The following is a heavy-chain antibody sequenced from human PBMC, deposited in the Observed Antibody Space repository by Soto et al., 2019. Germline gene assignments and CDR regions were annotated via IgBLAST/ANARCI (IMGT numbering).Heavy chain of an antibody. D-gene: IGHD5-12*01. Sequence: SVKVSWKASGGTCSSYAISWVRQAPGQGLEWMGGIIPIFGTANYAQQFQGRVTITADKSTSTAYMELSSLRSEDTPVYYFATNGGYVVSLSYYYGMDVWGQGTTVTAS. V-gene: IGHV1-69*06. CDR2: IIPIFGTA. CDR1: GGTCSSYA. CDR3: ATNGGYVVSLSYYYGMDV. J-gene: IGHJ6*02.